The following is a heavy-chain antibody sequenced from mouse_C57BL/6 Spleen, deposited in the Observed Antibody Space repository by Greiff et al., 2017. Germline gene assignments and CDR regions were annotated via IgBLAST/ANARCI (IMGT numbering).Heavy chain of an antibody. CDR3: AITRYDAGDAMDY. J-gene: IGHJ4*01. CDR1: GYTFTSYW. Sequence: QVQLQQPGAELVKPGASVKMSCKASGYTFTSYWITWVKQRPGQGLEWIGDIYPGSGSTTYNEKFKSKATLTVDTSSSTAYMQLSSLTSEGSAVYYCAITRYDAGDAMDYWGQGTSVTVSS. V-gene: IGHV1-55*01. CDR2: IYPGSGST. D-gene: IGHD2-3*01.